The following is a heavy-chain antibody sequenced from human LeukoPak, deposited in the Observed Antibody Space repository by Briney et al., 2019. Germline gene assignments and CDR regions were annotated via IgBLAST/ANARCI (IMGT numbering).Heavy chain of an antibody. Sequence: ASETLSLTCAVYGGSFSGYYWSWIRQPPGKGLEWIGEINHSGSTNYNPSLKSRVTISVDTSKNQFSLKLSSVTAADTAVYYCAREGGGKTIWGQGTMVTVSS. CDR2: INHSGST. D-gene: IGHD3-16*01. V-gene: IGHV4-34*01. CDR3: AREGGGKTI. J-gene: IGHJ3*02. CDR1: GGSFSGYY.